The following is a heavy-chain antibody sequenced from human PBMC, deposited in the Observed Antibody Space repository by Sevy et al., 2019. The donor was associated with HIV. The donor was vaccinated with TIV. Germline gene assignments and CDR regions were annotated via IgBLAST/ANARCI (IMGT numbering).Heavy chain of an antibody. CDR3: AGAIFFYDILTGHNWFDP. CDR1: GGSISSYY. J-gene: IGHJ5*02. D-gene: IGHD3-9*01. CDR2: IYYSGST. V-gene: IGHV4-59*01. Sequence: SETLSLTYTVSGGSISSYYWIWIRQPPGKGLEWIGYIYYSGSTNYNPSLKSRVTISVDTSKNQFSLKLSSVTAADTAVYYCAGAIFFYDILTGHNWFDPWGQGTLVTVSS.